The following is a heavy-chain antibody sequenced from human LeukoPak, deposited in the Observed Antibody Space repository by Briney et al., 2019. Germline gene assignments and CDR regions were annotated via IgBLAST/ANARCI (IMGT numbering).Heavy chain of an antibody. Sequence: TSQTLSLTCAISGDSVSRNTAGWNWIRQSPSRGLEWLGRTYYRSKWYFDFAPSVRNRITINPDTSKNQFSLKLSSVTAADTAVYYCARGKSLRGYSAYDLRHYFDYWGQGTLVTVST. J-gene: IGHJ4*02. CDR2: TYYRSKWYF. D-gene: IGHD5-12*01. V-gene: IGHV6-1*01. CDR1: GDSVSRNTAG. CDR3: ARGKSLRGYSAYDLRHYFDY.